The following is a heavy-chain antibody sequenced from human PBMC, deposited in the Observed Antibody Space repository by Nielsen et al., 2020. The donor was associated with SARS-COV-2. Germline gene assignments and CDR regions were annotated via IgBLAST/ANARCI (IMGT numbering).Heavy chain of an antibody. CDR3: ARHLRITIFGVVITGPFDY. D-gene: IGHD3-3*01. Sequence: SETLSLTCTVSSGSVSSGSHYWSWIRQPPGKGLEWIGYIYNSESTNYNPSLKSRITISVDTSKNQFSLKMHSVSAADTAVYYCARHLRITIFGVVITGPFDYWGQGTLVTVSS. V-gene: IGHV4-61*01. J-gene: IGHJ4*02. CDR2: IYNSEST. CDR1: SGSVSSGSHY.